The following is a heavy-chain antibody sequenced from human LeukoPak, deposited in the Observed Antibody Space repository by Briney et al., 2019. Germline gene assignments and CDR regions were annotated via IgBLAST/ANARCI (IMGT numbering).Heavy chain of an antibody. D-gene: IGHD2-15*01. CDR3: AREGYCSGGSCSTHYYYGMDV. CDR1: GFTFSSYG. CDR2: IWYDGSNK. V-gene: IGHV3-33*01. J-gene: IGHJ6*02. Sequence: GGSLRLSCAASGFTFSSYGIHWVRQAPGKGLEWVAVIWYDGSNKYYADSVKGRFTISRDNSKNTLYLQMNSLRAEDTAVYYCAREGYCSGGSCSTHYYYGMDVWGQGTTVTVSS.